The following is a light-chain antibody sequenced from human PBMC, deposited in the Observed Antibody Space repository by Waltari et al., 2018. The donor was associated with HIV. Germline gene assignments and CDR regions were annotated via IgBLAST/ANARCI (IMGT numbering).Light chain of an antibody. V-gene: IGKV1-33*01. CDR1: QDISNY. J-gene: IGKJ2*01. CDR3: QQYDNLPPYT. CDR2: DAS. Sequence: IQMTQSPSSLSASVGDRVTITCQARQDISNYLNWYQQKPGKAPKHLIYDASNLETGVPSRFSGSGSGTDFTFTISSLQPEDIATYYCQQYDNLPPYTCGQGTKLEIK.